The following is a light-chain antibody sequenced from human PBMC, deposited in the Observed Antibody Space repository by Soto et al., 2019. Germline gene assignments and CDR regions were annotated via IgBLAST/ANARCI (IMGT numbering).Light chain of an antibody. V-gene: IGKV3-20*01. Sequence: EIVLTQSPGTLSLSPGERATLSCRASQSVSSSYLAWYQQKPGQAPRLLIYGASSRATGIPDRFSGSGSGTDFTLTISRLEPEDFAVYYCQQYGNSPRPFGQGTKVEIK. CDR2: GAS. CDR1: QSVSSSY. J-gene: IGKJ1*01. CDR3: QQYGNSPRP.